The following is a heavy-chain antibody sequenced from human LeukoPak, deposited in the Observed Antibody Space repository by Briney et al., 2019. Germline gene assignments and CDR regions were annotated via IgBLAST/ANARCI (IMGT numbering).Heavy chain of an antibody. CDR1: GYTFTGYY. V-gene: IGHV1-2*02. CDR2: INPNSGGT. Sequence: ASVKVSCKASGYTFTGYYMHWVRQAPGQGLEWMGWINPNSGGTNYAQKFRGRVTMTRDTSISTAYMELSRLRSDDTAVYYCARVALLGYYYYYMDVWGKGTTVTVSS. J-gene: IGHJ6*03. CDR3: ARVALLGYYYYYMDV. D-gene: IGHD1-26*01.